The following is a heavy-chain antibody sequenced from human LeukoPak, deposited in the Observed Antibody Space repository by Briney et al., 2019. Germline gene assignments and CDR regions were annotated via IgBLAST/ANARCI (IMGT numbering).Heavy chain of an antibody. V-gene: IGHV4-61*01. CDR2: IYYSGST. Sequence: SETLSLTCTVSGYSISSGYYWGWIRQPPGKGLEWIGYIYYSGSTNYNPSLKSRVTISVDTSKNQFSLKLSSVTAADTAVYYCASSRDDYGDYEDYWGQGTLVTVSS. D-gene: IGHD4-17*01. J-gene: IGHJ4*02. CDR3: ASSRDDYGDYEDY. CDR1: GYSISSGYY.